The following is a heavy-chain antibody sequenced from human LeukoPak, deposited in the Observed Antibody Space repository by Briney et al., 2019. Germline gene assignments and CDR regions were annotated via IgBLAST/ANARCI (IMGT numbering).Heavy chain of an antibody. D-gene: IGHD3-22*01. CDR1: GFTFSSYA. CDR2: ISSSGGST. J-gene: IGHJ4*02. CDR3: ASSRYDSSGYYGIIGY. V-gene: IGHV3-23*01. Sequence: GGSLRLSCAASGFTFSSYAMSWVRQAPGKGLEWVSGISSSGGSTVYADSVKGRFTISRDNAKNSLYLRMNSLRAEDTAVYYCASSRYDSSGYYGIIGYWGQGTLVTVSS.